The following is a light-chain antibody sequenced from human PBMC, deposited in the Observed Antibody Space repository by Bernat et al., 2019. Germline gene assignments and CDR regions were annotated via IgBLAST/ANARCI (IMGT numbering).Light chain of an antibody. CDR2: SNN. V-gene: IGLV1-44*01. J-gene: IGLJ1*01. CDR3: ASGDSSLKGYV. Sequence: QSVLTQPPSVSATPGQRVIISCSGSSSNIGSDTVNWYQQVPGTAPKLLVYSNNRRPSGVPDRFSGSKSGTSASLAIGGLQSEDEADYYCASGDSSLKGYVFGTGTKVTVL. CDR1: SSNIGSDT.